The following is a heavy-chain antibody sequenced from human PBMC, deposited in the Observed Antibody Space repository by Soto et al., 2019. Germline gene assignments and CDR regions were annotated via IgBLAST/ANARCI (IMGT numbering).Heavy chain of an antibody. J-gene: IGHJ6*02. D-gene: IGHD1-7*01. Sequence: SETLSLTCVVSGESFSGYYWSWIRQTPGMGLEWIGEVDHRGSTTYNPSLKNRASISIDSSKNLFSLELSSVTAADTALYFCARYEYGNSLFGVDVWGQGTRVTVSS. V-gene: IGHV4-34*01. CDR1: GESFSGYY. CDR3: ARYEYGNSLFGVDV. CDR2: VDHRGST.